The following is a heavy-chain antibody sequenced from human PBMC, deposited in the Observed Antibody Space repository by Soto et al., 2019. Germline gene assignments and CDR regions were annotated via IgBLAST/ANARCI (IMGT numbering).Heavy chain of an antibody. V-gene: IGHV1-69*02. CDR1: GGTFISYT. Sequence: SVKVSCKASGGTFISYTISWVRQAPGQGLEWMGRIIPILGIANYAQKFQGRVTITADKSTSTAYMELSSLRSEDTAVYYCASRDILTGPKVGSFDPWGQGTLVTVSS. D-gene: IGHD3-9*01. CDR3: ASRDILTGPKVGSFDP. CDR2: IIPILGIA. J-gene: IGHJ5*02.